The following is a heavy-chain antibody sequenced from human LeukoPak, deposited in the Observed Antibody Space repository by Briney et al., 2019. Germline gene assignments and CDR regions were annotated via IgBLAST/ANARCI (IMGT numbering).Heavy chain of an antibody. CDR1: GFTFSIYG. V-gene: IGHV3-33*01. D-gene: IGHD3-22*01. CDR2: IYYDGSDK. J-gene: IGHJ4*02. Sequence: PGGSLRLSCAASGFTFSIYGMHWVRQAPGKGLEWVAIIYYDGSDKYYADSVKGRFTISRDNSKDTLYLQMNSLRAEDTAVYYCARQIAYYYDSSGNYTTDYWGQGTLVTVSS. CDR3: ARQIAYYYDSSGNYTTDY.